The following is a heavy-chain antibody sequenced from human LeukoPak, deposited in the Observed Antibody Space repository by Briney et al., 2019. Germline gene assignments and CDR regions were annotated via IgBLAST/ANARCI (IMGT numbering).Heavy chain of an antibody. V-gene: IGHV4-59*11. J-gene: IGHJ6*03. Sequence: PGGTLRLSCAASGFTFSSHGMSWIRQPPGKGLEWIGYIYYSGSTNYNPSLKSRVTISVDTSKNQFSLKLSSVTAADTAVYYCARRITMAYYYYMDVWGKGTTVTISS. CDR1: GFTFSSHG. CDR2: IYYSGST. CDR3: ARRITMAYYYYMDV. D-gene: IGHD3-10*01.